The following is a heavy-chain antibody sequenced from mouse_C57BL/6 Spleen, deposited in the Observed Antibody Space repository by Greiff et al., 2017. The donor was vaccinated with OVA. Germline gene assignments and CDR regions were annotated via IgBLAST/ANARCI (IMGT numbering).Heavy chain of an antibody. CDR1: GYSITSGYY. CDR2: ISYDGSN. J-gene: IGHJ2*01. D-gene: IGHD2-3*01. Sequence: EVKLVESGPGLVKPSQSLSLTCSVTGYSITSGYYWNWIRQFPGNKLEWMGYISYDGSNNYNPSLKNRISITRDTSKNQFFLKLNSVTTEDTATYYCAREGDGYYRAYFDYWGQGTTLTVSS. V-gene: IGHV3-6*01. CDR3: AREGDGYYRAYFDY.